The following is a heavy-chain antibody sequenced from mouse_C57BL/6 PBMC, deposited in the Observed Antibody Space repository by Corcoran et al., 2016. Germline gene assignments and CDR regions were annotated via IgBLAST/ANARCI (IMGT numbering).Heavy chain of an antibody. CDR2: INTYSGVP. Sequence: QIQLVQSGPELKKPGETVKISCKASGYTFTTYGMSWVKQAPGKGLKWMGWINTYSGVPTYADDFKGRFAFSLETSASTAYLQINNLKNEDTATYFCARGSNYSYYAMDYWGQGTSVTVSS. CDR1: GYTFTTYG. CDR3: ARGSNYSYYAMDY. J-gene: IGHJ4*01. D-gene: IGHD2-5*01. V-gene: IGHV9-3*01.